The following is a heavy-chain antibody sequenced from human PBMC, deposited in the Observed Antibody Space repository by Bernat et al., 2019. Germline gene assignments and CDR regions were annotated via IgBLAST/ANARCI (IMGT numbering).Heavy chain of an antibody. CDR2: ISYDGSNK. J-gene: IGHJ4*02. Sequence: QVQLVESGGGVVQPGRSLRLSCAASGFTFSSYAMHWVRQAPGKGLEWVAVISYDGSNKYYADSVKGRFTISRDNSKNTLYLQMNSLRAEDTAVYYCARADYDDIWGSYRTFDYWGRGTLVTVSS. D-gene: IGHD3-16*02. CDR1: GFTFSSYA. CDR3: ARADYDDIWGSYRTFDY. V-gene: IGHV3-30*01.